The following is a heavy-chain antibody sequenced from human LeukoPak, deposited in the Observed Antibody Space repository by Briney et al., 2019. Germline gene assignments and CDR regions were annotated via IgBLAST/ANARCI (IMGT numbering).Heavy chain of an antibody. Sequence: SLSLSCAPSGFTFTSQCVRWVRQAPGKVLEWVALISYDGSNKYCGDTVKGRFTLSRDNSKNTLYLQMKSLRAEDTVVYYCAKGGGTAAGPPSDYWGQGTLVTVPS. V-gene: IGHV3-30*18. CDR1: GFTFTSQC. CDR3: AKGGGTAAGPPSDY. CDR2: ISYDGSNK. D-gene: IGHD6-13*01. J-gene: IGHJ4*02.